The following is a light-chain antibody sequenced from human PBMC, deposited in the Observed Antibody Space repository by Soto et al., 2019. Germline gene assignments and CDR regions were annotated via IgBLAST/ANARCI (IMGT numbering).Light chain of an antibody. CDR3: QQYNSYSRT. CDR2: KAS. CDR1: QTISSW. V-gene: IGKV1-5*03. J-gene: IGKJ1*01. Sequence: DIQMTQSPSTLSGAVGDRVTITCRASQTISSWLAWYQQKPGKAPKLLIYKASSLESGVPSRFSGSGSGTEFTLTISSLQPDDFATYYCQQYNSYSRTFGQGTRWIS.